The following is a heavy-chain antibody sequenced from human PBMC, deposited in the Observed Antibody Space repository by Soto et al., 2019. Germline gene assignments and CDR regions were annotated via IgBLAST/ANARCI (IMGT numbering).Heavy chain of an antibody. CDR1: GFTFSSSG. CDR2: LSSAGSNT. Sequence: VQLGESGVGGVQPGRSLRLSCAASGFTFSSSGMHWVRQAPGQGLEWVAVLSSAGSNTYYADSVKGRFTLSRDNSKKALDLQMHSLRAEATAVYYCAEAVLDDYGVFGFVPWGPATVVTVSS. D-gene: IGHD4-17*01. J-gene: IGHJ5*02. V-gene: IGHV3-30*18. CDR3: AEAVLDDYGVFGFVP.